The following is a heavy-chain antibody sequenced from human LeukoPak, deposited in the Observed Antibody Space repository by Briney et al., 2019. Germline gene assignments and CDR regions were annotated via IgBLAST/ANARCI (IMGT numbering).Heavy chain of an antibody. CDR1: GGSISGYF. CDR3: ARGASGNYHYFDY. J-gene: IGHJ4*02. Sequence: SETLSLTCTVSGGSISGYFWSWIRQPAGKGLEWIGRIYTSGSTDYNLFLKSRVTLSVDTSKNQFSLKLSSVTAADTAVYYCARGASGNYHYFDYWGQGTLVTVSS. D-gene: IGHD1-26*01. CDR2: IYTSGST. V-gene: IGHV4-4*07.